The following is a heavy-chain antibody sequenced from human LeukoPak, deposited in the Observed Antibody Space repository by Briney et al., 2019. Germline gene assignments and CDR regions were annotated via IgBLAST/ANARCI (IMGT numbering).Heavy chain of an antibody. CDR2: ISAYNGNT. CDR3: AVLWFGELYSEAYYFDY. J-gene: IGHJ4*02. Sequence: ASVKVSCKASGYTFTSYGISWVRQAPGQGLEWMGWISAYNGNTNYAQTLQGRVTMTTDTSTSTAYMELRSLRSDDTVVYYCAVLWFGELYSEAYYFDYWGQGTLVTVSS. V-gene: IGHV1-18*04. D-gene: IGHD3-10*01. CDR1: GYTFTSYG.